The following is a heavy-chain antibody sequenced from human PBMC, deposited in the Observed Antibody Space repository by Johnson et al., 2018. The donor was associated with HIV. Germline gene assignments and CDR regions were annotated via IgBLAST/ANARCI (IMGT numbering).Heavy chain of an antibody. Sequence: SLSPSCAPSGFTFTPYYMSWPPQPPGKALEWLGFIRNKANGYTTEYSASVKGRFTISRDNSQSILYLQMNDLRAEDSATYYCARYEGSSYGFTYWGQGTLVTVS. CDR1: GFTFTPYY. D-gene: IGHD5-12*01. J-gene: IGHJ4*03. V-gene: IGHV3-71*01. CDR2: IRNKANGYTT. CDR3: ARYEGSSYGFTY.